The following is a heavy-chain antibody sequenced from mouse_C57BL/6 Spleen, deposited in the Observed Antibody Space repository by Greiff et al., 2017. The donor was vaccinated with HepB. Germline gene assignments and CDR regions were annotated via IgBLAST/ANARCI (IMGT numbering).Heavy chain of an antibody. CDR3: ARDRLRGAMDY. CDR1: GYSITSGYD. Sequence: QSGPGMVKPSQSLSLTCTVTGYSITSGYDWHWIRHFPGNKLEWMGYISYSGSTNYNPSLKSRISITHDTSKNHFFLKLNSVTTEDTATYYCARDRLRGAMDYWGQGTSVTVSS. V-gene: IGHV3-1*01. J-gene: IGHJ4*01. CDR2: ISYSGST. D-gene: IGHD2-4*01.